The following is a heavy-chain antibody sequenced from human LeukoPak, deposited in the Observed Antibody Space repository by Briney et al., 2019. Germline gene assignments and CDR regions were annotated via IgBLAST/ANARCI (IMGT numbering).Heavy chain of an antibody. J-gene: IGHJ4*02. CDR1: GFTFSSYA. D-gene: IGHD1-1*01. V-gene: IGHV3-30-3*01. Sequence: PGGSLRLSCAASGFTFSSYAMHWVRQAPGKGLEWVAVISYDGSNKYYADSVKGRFTISRDNSKNTLYLQMNSLRAEDTAVCYCAREDSAHIQKVAWYFDYWGQGTLVTVSS. CDR2: ISYDGSNK. CDR3: AREDSAHIQKVAWYFDY.